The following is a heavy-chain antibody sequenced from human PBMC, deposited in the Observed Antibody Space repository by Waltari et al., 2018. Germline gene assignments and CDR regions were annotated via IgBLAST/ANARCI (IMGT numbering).Heavy chain of an antibody. CDR1: GSTFTSYG. CDR3: ARVSPRDYYDSSGYGAFDI. V-gene: IGHV1-18*01. D-gene: IGHD3-22*01. Sequence: QVQLVQSGAEVKKPGASVKVSCKASGSTFTSYGISWVRQAPGQGLEWMGWISAYNGNTNYAQKLQGRVTMTTDTSTSTAYMELRSLRSDDTAVYYCARVSPRDYYDSSGYGAFDIWGQGTMVTVSS. CDR2: ISAYNGNT. J-gene: IGHJ3*02.